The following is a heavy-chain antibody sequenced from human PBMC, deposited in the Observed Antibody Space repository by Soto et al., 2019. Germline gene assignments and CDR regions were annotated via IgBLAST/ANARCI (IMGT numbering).Heavy chain of an antibody. D-gene: IGHD6-6*01. V-gene: IGHV5-51*01. CDR3: AKRGKESTRSSWFDP. CDR2: IYPGDSDT. Sequence: GESLKISCKRSGYSFTSYWIAWVRQMPAKGLEWMGIIYPGDSDTRYSPSFQGQVTISVDKSISTAYLQWSSLKASDTAIYYCAKRGKESTRSSWFDPWGQGTLVTVSS. CDR1: GYSFTSYW. J-gene: IGHJ5*02.